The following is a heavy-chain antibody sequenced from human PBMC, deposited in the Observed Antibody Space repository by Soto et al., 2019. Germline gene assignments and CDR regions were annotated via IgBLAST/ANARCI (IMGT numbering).Heavy chain of an antibody. CDR2: ISWNSGSI. V-gene: IGHV3-9*01. D-gene: IGHD3-3*01. CDR1: GFTFDDYA. Sequence: EVQLVESGGGLVQPGRSLRLSCAASGFTFDDYAMHWVRQAPGKGLEWVSGISWNSGSIGYADSVKGRFTISRDNAKNSLYLQMNSLRAEDTALYYCAKDIRPCRFDRFLEWLSPNHQAYYYYYYMDVWGKGTTVTVSS. J-gene: IGHJ6*03. CDR3: AKDIRPCRFDRFLEWLSPNHQAYYYYYYMDV.